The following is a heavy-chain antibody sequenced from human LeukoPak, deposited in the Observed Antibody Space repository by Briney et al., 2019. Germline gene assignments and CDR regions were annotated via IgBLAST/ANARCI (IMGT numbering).Heavy chain of an antibody. CDR2: IYYSGST. CDR3: ASICSGGSCFGYYFDY. Sequence: SETLSVTCTVSGGSISSYYWGWIRQPPGNGLEWIGYIYYSGSTNYNPSLKSRVTISVDTSKNQFSLKLSSVTAADTAVYYCASICSGGSCFGYYFDYWGQGTLVTVSS. D-gene: IGHD2-15*01. CDR1: GGSISSYY. J-gene: IGHJ4*02. V-gene: IGHV4-59*08.